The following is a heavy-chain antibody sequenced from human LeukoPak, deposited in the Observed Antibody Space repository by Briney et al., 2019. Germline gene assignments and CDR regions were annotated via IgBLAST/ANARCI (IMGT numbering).Heavy chain of an antibody. CDR1: GGSLSGYS. D-gene: IGHD2-2*01. Sequence: SETLSPTCTVSGGSLSGYSWSWIRQPPGKGLEWIGYIYSSGSTNYNPSLKSRVTLSVDTSRNQFSLKLNSMTAADTAVYYCARQHCSSNRCYVYFFYCGRGTLVTVSS. V-gene: IGHV4-59*08. J-gene: IGHJ4*02. CDR3: ARQHCSSNRCYVYFFY. CDR2: IYSSGST.